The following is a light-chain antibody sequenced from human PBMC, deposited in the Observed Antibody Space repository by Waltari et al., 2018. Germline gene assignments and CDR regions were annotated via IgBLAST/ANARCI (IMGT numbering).Light chain of an antibody. CDR3: QSSDTGLSGGV. CDR2: NNF. Sequence: QSVLTQPPSVSGAPGQRVTIPCTGSGSNLGAGYEVHWYQHIPGTAPKVLIYNNFNRPLGVPDRFSGSKAGPSASLAIADLQSEDEGDYYCQSSDTGLSGGVFGGGTRLTVL. CDR1: GSNLGAGYE. V-gene: IGLV1-40*01. J-gene: IGLJ3*02.